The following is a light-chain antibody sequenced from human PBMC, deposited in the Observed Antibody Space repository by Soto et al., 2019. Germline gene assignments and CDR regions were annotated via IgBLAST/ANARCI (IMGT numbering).Light chain of an antibody. CDR3: QQSYSTPVA. CDR1: QGISTY. V-gene: IGKV1-12*01. J-gene: IGKJ3*01. CDR2: AAS. Sequence: DIQMTQSPSSVSASIGDRVSITCRASQGISTYLGWYQQKPGKAPKLLIYAASSLQTGVPSRFSGSGSGTDFTLTISSLQPEDFGTYYCQQSYSTPVAFGPGTKVDIK.